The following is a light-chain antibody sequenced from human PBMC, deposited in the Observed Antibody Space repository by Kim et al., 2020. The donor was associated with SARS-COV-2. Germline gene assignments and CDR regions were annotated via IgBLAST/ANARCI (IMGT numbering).Light chain of an antibody. J-gene: IGLJ3*02. Sequence: GQRVTISCSGSSSNIARKTVNWYQQLPGTAPKVLIYGNNQRPSGVPDRFAASKSGASASLAISGLQSEDEAHYYCAAWDDSLNGPVFGGGTKLTVL. CDR1: SSNIARKT. CDR3: AAWDDSLNGPV. CDR2: GNN. V-gene: IGLV1-44*01.